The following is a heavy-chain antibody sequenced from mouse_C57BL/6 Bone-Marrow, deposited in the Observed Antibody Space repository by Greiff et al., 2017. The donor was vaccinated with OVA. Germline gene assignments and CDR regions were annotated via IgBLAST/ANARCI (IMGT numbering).Heavy chain of an antibody. CDR3: ARLYYDYDRDYFDY. CDR2: IWWDDDK. V-gene: IGHV8-8*01. D-gene: IGHD2-4*01. CDR1: GFSLSTFGMG. Sequence: QVTLKESGPGILQPSQTLSLTCSFSGFSLSTFGMGVGWIRQPSGKGLEWLAHIWWDDDKYYNPALKSRLTISKDTSKNQVFLKIANVDTADTATYYCARLYYDYDRDYFDYWGQGTTLTVSS. J-gene: IGHJ2*01.